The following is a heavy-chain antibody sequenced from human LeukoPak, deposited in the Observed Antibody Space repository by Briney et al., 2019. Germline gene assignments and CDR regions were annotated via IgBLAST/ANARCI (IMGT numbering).Heavy chain of an antibody. V-gene: IGHV3-30*03. CDR2: ISYDGGNK. Sequence: GGSLRLSCAASGFSFSGYGMHWVRRVPGKGLEWAAIISYDGGNKYYADSVKGRFTISRDNAKNSLYLQMNSLRAEDTALYYCTRDDGSYSRSPGFDYWGQGNLVTVSS. CDR1: GFSFSGYG. D-gene: IGHD1-26*01. CDR3: TRDDGSYSRSPGFDY. J-gene: IGHJ4*02.